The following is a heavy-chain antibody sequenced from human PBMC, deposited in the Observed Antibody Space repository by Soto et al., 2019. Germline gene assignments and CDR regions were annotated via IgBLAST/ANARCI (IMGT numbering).Heavy chain of an antibody. D-gene: IGHD1-20*01. CDR3: ARDYNWNVPLEIRADAFDI. J-gene: IGHJ3*02. V-gene: IGHV1-69*08. Sequence: QVQLVQSGAEVKKPGSSVKVSCKASGGTFSSYTISWVRQAPGQGLEWMGRIIPILGIANYAQKFQGRVTITADKATSTAYMELSSLRSEDTAVYYCARDYNWNVPLEIRADAFDIWGQGTMVTVSS. CDR2: IIPILGIA. CDR1: GGTFSSYT.